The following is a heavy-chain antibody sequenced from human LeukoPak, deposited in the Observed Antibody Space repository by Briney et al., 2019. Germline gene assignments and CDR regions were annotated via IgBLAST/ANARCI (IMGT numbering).Heavy chain of an antibody. CDR1: GFTFDDYA. CDR2: ISWNSGSI. CDR3: AKEGSVCTNGICRYFDY. J-gene: IGHJ4*02. V-gene: IGHV3-9*01. Sequence: PGGSLRLSCAASGFTFDDYAMHWVRQAPGKGLEWVSGISWNSGSIGYADSVKGRFTISRDNAKNSLYLQMNSLRAEDTALYYRAKEGSVCTNGICRYFDYWGQGTLVTVSS. D-gene: IGHD2-8*01.